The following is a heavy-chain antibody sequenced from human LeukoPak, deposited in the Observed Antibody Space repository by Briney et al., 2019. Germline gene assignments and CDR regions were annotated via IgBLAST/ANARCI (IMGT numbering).Heavy chain of an antibody. J-gene: IGHJ5*02. Sequence: ASAKVSCKASGYTFTSYDINWVRQATGQGLEWMGWMNPNSGNTGYAQKFQGRVTMTRNTSISTAYMELSSLRSEDTAVYSRASRYSSGWFGPYNWFDPWGQGTLVTVSS. CDR3: ASRYSSGWFGPYNWFDP. CDR2: MNPNSGNT. CDR1: GYTFTSYD. D-gene: IGHD6-19*01. V-gene: IGHV1-8*01.